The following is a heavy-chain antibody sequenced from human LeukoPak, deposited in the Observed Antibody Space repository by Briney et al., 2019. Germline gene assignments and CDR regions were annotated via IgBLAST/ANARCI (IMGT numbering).Heavy chain of an antibody. Sequence: GGSLRLSCAASGFTFSSYSMNRVRQAPGKGLEWVSSISSSSSYIYYADSVKGRFTISRDNAKNSLYLQMNSLRAEDTAVYYCARDPGGYSSGWYDYWGQGTLVT. CDR3: ARDPGGYSSGWYDY. V-gene: IGHV3-21*01. CDR2: ISSSSSYI. J-gene: IGHJ4*02. D-gene: IGHD6-19*01. CDR1: GFTFSSYS.